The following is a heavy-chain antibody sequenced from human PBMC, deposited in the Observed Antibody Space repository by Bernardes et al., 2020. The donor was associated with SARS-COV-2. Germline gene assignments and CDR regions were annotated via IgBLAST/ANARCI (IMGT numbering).Heavy chain of an antibody. CDR1: GFTVTKNY. D-gene: IGHD3-10*01. V-gene: IGHV3-66*01. J-gene: IGHJ6*02. CDR3: ASVMATWDRGLFSNTYYFYGMDV. Sequence: GGSLRLSCAASGFTVTKNYMSWVRQAPGQGLEWVSHIYDGGRPYYADSVRGRFAISRDNSKNTLYLQMNSLRVEDTAVYYCASVMATWDRGLFSNTYYFYGMDVWGQGTTVTVSS. CDR2: IYDGGRP.